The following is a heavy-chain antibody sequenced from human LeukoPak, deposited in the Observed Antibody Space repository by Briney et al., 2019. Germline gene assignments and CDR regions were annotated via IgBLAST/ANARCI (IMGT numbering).Heavy chain of an antibody. Sequence: GGSLRLSCAASGFTVSSNYMSWVRQAPGKGLEWVSGISGSGGSTYYADSVKGRFTISRDNSKNTLYVQMNSLRAEDTAVYYCAKESREYYFDYWGQGTLVTVSS. CDR2: ISGSGGST. CDR3: AKESREYYFDY. V-gene: IGHV3-23*01. CDR1: GFTVSSNY. J-gene: IGHJ4*02. D-gene: IGHD3-10*01.